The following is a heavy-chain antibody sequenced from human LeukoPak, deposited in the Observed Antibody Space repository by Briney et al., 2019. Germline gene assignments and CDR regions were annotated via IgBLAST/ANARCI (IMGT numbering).Heavy chain of an antibody. CDR1: GFTFSSYP. V-gene: IGHV3-23*01. Sequence: GGSLRLSCAASGFTFSSYPMSWVRQAPGKGLQWVSAISGGGGSAYYADSVKGRFTISRDNSKSTLYLRMNSLRAEDTAIYYCAARPLMPPRFDNWGQGTLVTVSS. CDR3: AARPLMPPRFDN. J-gene: IGHJ4*02. D-gene: IGHD2-2*01. CDR2: ISGGGGSA.